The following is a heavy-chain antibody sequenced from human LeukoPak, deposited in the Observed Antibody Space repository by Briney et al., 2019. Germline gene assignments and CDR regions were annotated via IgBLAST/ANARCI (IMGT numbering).Heavy chain of an antibody. D-gene: IGHD4-23*01. Sequence: GGSLRLTCAASGVTISSNAMSWVRQAPGKGLEWVSAISGSGGSTYYADSVKGRFTISRDNSKNTLYLQMNSLRDEDTSVYYCLNSGPDSGGNWGAFDIWGQGTMVTVSS. V-gene: IGHV3-23*01. J-gene: IGHJ3*02. CDR2: ISGSGGST. CDR1: GVTISSNA. CDR3: LNSGPDSGGNWGAFDI.